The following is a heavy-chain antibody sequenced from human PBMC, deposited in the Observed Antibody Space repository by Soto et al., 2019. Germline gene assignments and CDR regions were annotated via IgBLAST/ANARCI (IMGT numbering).Heavy chain of an antibody. Sequence: QVQLVQSGAEVKKPGSSVKVSCKASGGSLSNYGISWVRQAPGQGLEWMGAIIPVFGTPNYAQKFQDRVTITADESTTTVSRAVRSLTSEDTAVYYGARGDATKIAVTTYDAMDVWGQGTTVTVSS. V-gene: IGHV1-69*12. CDR3: ARGDATKIAVTTYDAMDV. CDR1: GGSLSNYG. J-gene: IGHJ6*02. D-gene: IGHD4-17*01. CDR2: IIPVFGTP.